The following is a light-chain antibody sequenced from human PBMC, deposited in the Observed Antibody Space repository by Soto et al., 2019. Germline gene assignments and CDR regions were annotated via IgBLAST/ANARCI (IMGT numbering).Light chain of an antibody. CDR1: GSDIATFNY. CDR3: NSYSSTSFYV. V-gene: IGLV2-14*01. J-gene: IGLJ1*01. Sequence: QSALAQPASMSGSPGQSITTSCTGSGSDIATFNYVSWYQQYPGKAPKLLIYQVTSRASGVSHRFSGSKSGNTAALTISGLQPEDEAEYYCNSYSSTSFYVFGTGPKVTVL. CDR2: QVT.